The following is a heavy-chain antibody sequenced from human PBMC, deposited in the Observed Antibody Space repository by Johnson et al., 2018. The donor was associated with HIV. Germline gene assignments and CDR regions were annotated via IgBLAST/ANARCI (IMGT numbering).Heavy chain of an antibody. CDR2: IYSGGST. V-gene: IGHV3-66*01. J-gene: IGHJ3*02. Sequence: MQLVESGGGLVQRGGSLRLSCAASGFTFSDYYMSWIRQAPGKGLEWVSVIYSGGSTYYADSVKGRFTISRDTSKNTLYLQMNSLRAEDTAVYYCARDPYYDFLTGPRDAFDIWGQGTMVTVSS. CDR1: GFTFSDYY. D-gene: IGHD3-9*01. CDR3: ARDPYYDFLTGPRDAFDI.